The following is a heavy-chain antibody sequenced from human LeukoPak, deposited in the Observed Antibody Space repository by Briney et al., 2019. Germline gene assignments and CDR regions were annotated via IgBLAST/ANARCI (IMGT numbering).Heavy chain of an antibody. CDR2: VYDSGST. J-gene: IGHJ4*02. Sequence: SETLSLTCTVSGGPISRGGFYWARIRQPPGKGLEWIASVYDSGSTYYSPSLKSRVTISADTSKNQFSLEMSSVTAADTAVYYCTRWADYWGQGTLVTVSS. V-gene: IGHV4-39*07. CDR1: GGPISRGGFY. CDR3: TRWADY.